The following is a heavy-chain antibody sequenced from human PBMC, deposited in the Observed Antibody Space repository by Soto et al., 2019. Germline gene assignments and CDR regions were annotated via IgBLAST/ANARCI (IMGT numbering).Heavy chain of an antibody. CDR2: ISDSSGRT. J-gene: IGHJ3*02. D-gene: IGHD2-15*01. CDR1: RFTFSNYA. CDR3: AKAQYCSGGSCYGRGDAFDI. V-gene: IGHV3-23*01. Sequence: EVQLLESGGGLVQPGGSLRLSCAASRFTFSNYAMNWVRQAPGKGLAWVSAISDSSGRTYYADSVKGRFTVSRDNSKNTLYLQMNSLRAEDTAVYYCAKAQYCSGGSCYGRGDAFDIWGQGTMVTVSS.